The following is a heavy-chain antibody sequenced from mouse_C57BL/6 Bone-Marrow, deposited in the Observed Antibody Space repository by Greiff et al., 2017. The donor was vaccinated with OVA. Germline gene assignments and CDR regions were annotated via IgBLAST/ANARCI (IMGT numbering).Heavy chain of an antibody. CDR3: TTVYCGSSYLYWYVDV. V-gene: IGHV14-4*01. CDR1: GFNIKDDY. Sequence: VQLQQSGAELVRPGASVKLSCTASGFNIKDDYMHWVKQRPEQGLAWIGWIDPENGDTEYASKFQGTATITADTSSNTAYLKISSLTSEDTAVYYSTTVYCGSSYLYWYVDVWGTGTTVTVSS. J-gene: IGHJ1*03. CDR2: IDPENGDT. D-gene: IGHD1-1*01.